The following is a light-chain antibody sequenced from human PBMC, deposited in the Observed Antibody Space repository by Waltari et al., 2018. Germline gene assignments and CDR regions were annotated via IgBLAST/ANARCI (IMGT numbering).Light chain of an antibody. CDR1: RRLVHTNGNTY. V-gene: IGKV2-30*02. Sequence: DVVMTQSPLSLSIIPGQPASLSCRSSRRLVHTNGNTYLRWYHQRPGQAPRLLIYQVSTRYSGVPDRFSGSGSETNFTLKINRVEAEDVGIYFCGQGAHLPFTCGPGTKL. CDR3: GQGAHLPFT. CDR2: QVS. J-gene: IGKJ3*01.